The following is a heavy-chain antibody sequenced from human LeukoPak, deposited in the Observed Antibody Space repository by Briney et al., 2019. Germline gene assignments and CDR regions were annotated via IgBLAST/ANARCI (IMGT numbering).Heavy chain of an antibody. CDR3: AKVGYDYGDYV. Sequence: GGSLRLSCAPSGFTFSSYGMHWVRQAPGKGLEWVAVISYDGSNKYYADSVKGRFTISRDNSKNTLYLQMNSLRAEDTAVYYCAKVGYDYGDYVWGQGTLVTVSS. D-gene: IGHD4-17*01. V-gene: IGHV3-30*18. CDR2: ISYDGSNK. CDR1: GFTFSSYG. J-gene: IGHJ4*02.